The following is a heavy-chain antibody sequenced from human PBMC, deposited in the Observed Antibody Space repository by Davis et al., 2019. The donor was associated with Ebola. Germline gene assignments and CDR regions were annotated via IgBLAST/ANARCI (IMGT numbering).Heavy chain of an antibody. CDR3: TTSGIWGHDY. D-gene: IGHD3-16*01. J-gene: IGHJ4*02. CDR2: IKTKTEGGTT. Sequence: GESLKISCAASGFTFSSYWMKWVRQAPGKGLEWVGRIKTKTEGGTTDYAAPVKGRFTISRDDSKTTLYLQMNSLKTEDTAVYYCTTSGIWGHDYWGQGTLVTVSS. V-gene: IGHV3-15*01. CDR1: GFTFSSYW.